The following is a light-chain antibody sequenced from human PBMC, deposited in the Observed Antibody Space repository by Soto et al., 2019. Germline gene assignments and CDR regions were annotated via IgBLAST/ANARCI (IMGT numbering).Light chain of an antibody. J-gene: IGKJ2*01. Sequence: EMVLTQSPCTMSLSPGERATLSCRASQSVSSSYLAWYQQKPGQAPRLLIYGASSRATGIPDRFSGSGSGTDFTLTIIILEPEDFAVYYFQQYGSSPRTFGQGTKREIK. CDR1: QSVSSSY. CDR3: QQYGSSPRT. V-gene: IGKV3-20*01. CDR2: GAS.